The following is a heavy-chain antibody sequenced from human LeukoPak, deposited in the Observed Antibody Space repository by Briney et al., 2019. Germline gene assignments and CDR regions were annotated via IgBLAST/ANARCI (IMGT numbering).Heavy chain of an antibody. J-gene: IGHJ4*02. CDR1: GFTFSSYS. CDR2: ISSSSSYI. V-gene: IGHV3-21*01. D-gene: IGHD5-18*01. Sequence: NPGGSLRLSCAASGFTFSSYSMNWVRQAPGKGLEWVSSISSSSSYIYYADSVKGRFTISRDNAKNSLYLQMNCLRAEDTAVYYCARASAMVTEYWGQGTLVTVSS. CDR3: ARASAMVTEY.